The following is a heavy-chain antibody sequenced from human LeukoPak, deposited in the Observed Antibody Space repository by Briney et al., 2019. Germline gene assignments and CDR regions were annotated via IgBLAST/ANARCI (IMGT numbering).Heavy chain of an antibody. J-gene: IGHJ5*02. CDR2: IYYSGST. Sequence: SETLSLTCTVSGGSISSYYWSWIRQPPGKGLEWIGYIYYSGSTYYNPSLKSRVTISVDTSKNQFSLKLSSVTAADTAVYYCAREEPYGWFDPWGQGTLVTVSS. CDR3: AREEPYGWFDP. CDR1: GGSISSYY. V-gene: IGHV4-59*12. D-gene: IGHD1-14*01.